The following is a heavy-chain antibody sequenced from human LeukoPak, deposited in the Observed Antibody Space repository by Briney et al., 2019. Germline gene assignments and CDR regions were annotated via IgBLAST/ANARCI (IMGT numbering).Heavy chain of an antibody. D-gene: IGHD3-10*01. Sequence: PSETLSLTCTVSGGSISRYYWSWIRQPAGKGLEWIGRIYTSGSTNYNPSLKSRVTMSVDTSKNQFSLKLSSVTAADTAVYYCARDYGVLLWFGESRAWFDPWGQGTLVTVSS. V-gene: IGHV4-4*07. CDR2: IYTSGST. J-gene: IGHJ5*02. CDR1: GGSISRYY. CDR3: ARDYGVLLWFGESRAWFDP.